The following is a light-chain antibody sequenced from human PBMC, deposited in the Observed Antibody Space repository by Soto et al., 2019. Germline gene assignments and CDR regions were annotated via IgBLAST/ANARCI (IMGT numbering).Light chain of an antibody. CDR1: QSVSSY. CDR3: QQYNNWPPLFT. CDR2: AAS. J-gene: IGKJ3*01. V-gene: IGKV3-15*01. Sequence: EIVLTQSPATLSLSPGERATLSCRASQSVSSYLAWYQQKPGQAPRLLIYAASSRATGIPARFSGSGSGTEFSLTISSLQSEDFAVYYCQQYNNWPPLFTFGPGTKVDIK.